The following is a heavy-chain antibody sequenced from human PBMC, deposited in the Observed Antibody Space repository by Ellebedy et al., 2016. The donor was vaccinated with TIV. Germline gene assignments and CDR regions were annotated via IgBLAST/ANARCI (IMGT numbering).Heavy chain of an antibody. V-gene: IGHV5-51*01. J-gene: IGHJ6*02. CDR2: IYPGDSDT. D-gene: IGHD1-26*01. Sequence: GGSLRLSXKGSGYSFTSYWIGWVRQMPGKGLEWMGIIYPGDSDTRYSPSFQGQVTISADKSISTAYLQWSSLKASDTAMYYCARWGLGGSYQAYYYYYGMDVWGQGTTVTVSS. CDR3: ARWGLGGSYQAYYYYYGMDV. CDR1: GYSFTSYW.